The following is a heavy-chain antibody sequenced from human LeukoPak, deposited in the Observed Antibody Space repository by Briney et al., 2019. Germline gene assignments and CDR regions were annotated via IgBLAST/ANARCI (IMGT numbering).Heavy chain of an antibody. J-gene: IGHJ4*02. V-gene: IGHV3-21*01. CDR2: ISSSSSYI. CDR1: GFTFSSYS. CDR3: ARDFSPDTVMARGDY. D-gene: IGHD5-18*01. Sequence: RTGGSLRLSCAASGFTFSSYSMNWVRQAPGKGLEWVSSISSSSSYIYYADSVKGRFTISRDNAKNSLYLQMNSLRAEDTAVYYCARDFSPDTVMARGDYWGQGILVTVSS.